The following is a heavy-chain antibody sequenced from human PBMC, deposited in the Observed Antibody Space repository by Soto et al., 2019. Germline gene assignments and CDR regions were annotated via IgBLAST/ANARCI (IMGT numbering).Heavy chain of an antibody. CDR3: TKDGQFRRGSYYGSVY. Sequence: GGSLRLSCAASGFTFSSYGMHWVRQAPGKGLEWVAVISYDGSNKYYGDSVKGRFTISRDNSKNTMYLQMDSLRAEDTAVYYCTKDGQFRRGSYYGSVYWGQGTLVTVSS. CDR2: ISYDGSNK. CDR1: GFTFSSYG. D-gene: IGHD3-10*01. J-gene: IGHJ4*02. V-gene: IGHV3-30*18.